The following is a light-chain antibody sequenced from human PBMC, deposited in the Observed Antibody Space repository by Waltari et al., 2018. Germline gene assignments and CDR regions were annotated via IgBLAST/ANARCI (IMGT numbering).Light chain of an antibody. CDR2: DDS. CDR3: QVWDSSSDHRGV. CDR1: NFGSKS. J-gene: IGLJ2*01. V-gene: IGLV3-21*03. Sequence: SYVLTQPPSVSVAPGKTARITCGGNNFGSKSVHWYQQKPGQAPALVVYDDSDRRSGVPEQFSGSNSGNTATLTISRVEAGDEADYYCQVWDSSSDHRGVFGGGTKLTVL.